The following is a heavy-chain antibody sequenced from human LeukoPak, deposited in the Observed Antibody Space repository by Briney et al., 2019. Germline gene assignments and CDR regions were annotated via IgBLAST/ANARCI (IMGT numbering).Heavy chain of an antibody. V-gene: IGHV3-48*04. J-gene: IGHJ6*02. D-gene: IGHD3-10*01. CDR1: GFTFSSYS. CDR2: ISSSSSTI. CDR3: ARVVIMVRDYYYYYGMDV. Sequence: GGSLRLSCAASGFTFSSYSMNWVRQAPGKGLEWVSYISSSSSTIYYADSVKGRFTISRDNAKNSLYLQMNSLRAEDTAVYYCARVVIMVRDYYYYYGMDVWGQGTTVTVSS.